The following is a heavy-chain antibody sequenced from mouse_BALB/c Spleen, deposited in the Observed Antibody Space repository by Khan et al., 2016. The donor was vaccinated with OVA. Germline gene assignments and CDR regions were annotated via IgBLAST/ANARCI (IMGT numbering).Heavy chain of an antibody. CDR2: IIYTGYT. V-gene: IGHV3-8*02. Sequence: EVQLQESGPSLVKPSQTLSLTCSVTGDSITSGYWNWIRKFPGNKLEYMGYIIYTGYTYYNPSLKSRISITRHTSKNQYYLHLNTVTDEDTATYYCARSTYRYAFVYWGQGTLVTVSA. D-gene: IGHD2-14*01. J-gene: IGHJ3*01. CDR1: GDSITSGY. CDR3: ARSTYRYAFVY.